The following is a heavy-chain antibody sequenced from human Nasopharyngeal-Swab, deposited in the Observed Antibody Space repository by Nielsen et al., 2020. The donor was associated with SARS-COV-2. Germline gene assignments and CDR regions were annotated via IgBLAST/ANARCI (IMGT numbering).Heavy chain of an antibody. CDR1: GGSLSGYY. CDR3: ARGLGQYYYDSSGYYFFDY. CDR2: INHSGST. J-gene: IGHJ4*02. Sequence: SETLSLTCAVYGGSLSGYYWSWIRQPPGKGLEWIGEINHSGSTNYNPSLKSRVTISVDTSKNQFSLKLSSVTAADTAVYYCARGLGQYYYDSSGYYFFDYWGQGTLVTVSS. V-gene: IGHV4-34*01. D-gene: IGHD3-22*01.